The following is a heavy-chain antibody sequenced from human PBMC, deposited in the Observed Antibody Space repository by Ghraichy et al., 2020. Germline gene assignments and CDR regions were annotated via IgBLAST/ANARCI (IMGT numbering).Heavy chain of an antibody. V-gene: IGHV3-30*04. CDR1: GFIFKNYA. D-gene: IGHD3-22*01. J-gene: IGHJ4*02. Sequence: GGSLRLSCAASGFIFKNYAMHWVRQAPGKGLEWVAFISYDGTNTYYADSVKGRFTISRDNSKNTAYLQMNNLRTEDTAVYYCAGRGADSSGYYHFEYWGQGTLATVSS. CDR2: ISYDGTNT. CDR3: AGRGADSSGYYHFEY.